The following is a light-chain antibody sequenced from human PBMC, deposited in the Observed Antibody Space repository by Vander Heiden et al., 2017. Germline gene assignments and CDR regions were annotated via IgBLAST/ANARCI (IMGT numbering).Light chain of an antibody. CDR2: GNT. CDR1: NSNIGTGYD. V-gene: IGLV1-40*01. Sequence: QSVLTQPPSVSGAPGPRVTISCTGSNSNIGTGYDVHWYQQFPGRAPKLLIYGNTNRPSGVSDRFSGFKSGTSASLAISGLQAADAADYYCQSFDISLSVIFGGGTRLTVL. J-gene: IGLJ2*01. CDR3: QSFDISLSVI.